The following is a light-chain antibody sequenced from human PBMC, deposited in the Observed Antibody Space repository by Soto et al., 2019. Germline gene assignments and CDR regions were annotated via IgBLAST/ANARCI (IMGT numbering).Light chain of an antibody. CDR3: QQYNNWPPLT. J-gene: IGKJ4*01. Sequence: EIVMTXXPXXXXVSPGERATLSCRASQSVSSNLAWYQQKPGQAPRLLIYGASTRATGIPARFSGSGSGTEFTLTISSLQSEDFAVYSCQQYNNWPPLTFGGGTKVEIK. CDR1: QSVSSN. V-gene: IGKV3-15*01. CDR2: GAS.